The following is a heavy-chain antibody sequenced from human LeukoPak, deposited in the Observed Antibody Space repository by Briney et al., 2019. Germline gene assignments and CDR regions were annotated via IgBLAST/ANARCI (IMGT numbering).Heavy chain of an antibody. J-gene: IGHJ6*04. Sequence: GRSLRLSCAASGFTFISYSMHWVRQAPGKGLEWVALISYDGSHKYYADSVKGRFTISRDNAKNSLYLQMNSLRAEDTAVYYCAELGITMIGGVWGKGTTVTISS. CDR1: GFTFISYS. D-gene: IGHD3-10*02. V-gene: IGHV3-30*04. CDR3: AELGITMIGGV. CDR2: ISYDGSHK.